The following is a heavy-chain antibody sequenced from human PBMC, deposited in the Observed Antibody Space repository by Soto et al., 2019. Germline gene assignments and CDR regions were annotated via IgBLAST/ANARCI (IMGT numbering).Heavy chain of an antibody. CDR2: LSASGGGT. Sequence: GGSLRLSCAASGFTFSSYAMSWVRQAPGKGLEWVSSLSASGGGTYYADSVKGRFTISRDNSKNTLSLQMNSLRAEDTAVYYCAKTIAGMYYYDSGTYYHFDYWGQGTLVTVSS. J-gene: IGHJ4*02. CDR1: GFTFSSYA. V-gene: IGHV3-23*01. D-gene: IGHD3-22*01. CDR3: AKTIAGMYYYDSGTYYHFDY.